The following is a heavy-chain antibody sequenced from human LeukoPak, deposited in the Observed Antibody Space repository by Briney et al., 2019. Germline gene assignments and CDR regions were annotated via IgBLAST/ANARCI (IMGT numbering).Heavy chain of an antibody. J-gene: IGHJ4*02. CDR2: ISYDGSNK. CDR1: GFTFSSYG. D-gene: IGHD3-10*01. V-gene: IGHV3-30*18. Sequence: PGGSLRLSCAASGFTFSSYGMHWVRQAPGKGLEWVAVISYDGSNKYYADSVKGRFTISRDNSKNSLYLQMNSLRAEDTAVYYCANEGYERGFDYWGQGTLVTVSS. CDR3: ANEGYERGFDY.